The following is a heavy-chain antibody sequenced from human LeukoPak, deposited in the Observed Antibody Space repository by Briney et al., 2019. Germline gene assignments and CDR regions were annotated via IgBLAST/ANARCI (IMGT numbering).Heavy chain of an antibody. CDR1: GFTFSDYN. Sequence: GGSLRLSCSASGFTFSDYNMRWIRQAPGKVLEWVANINQDGSEKYYVDSVKGRFTITRDNTKNSLHLQMNSLRAEDTAVYYCARTWGYSYGYDDYWGQGTLVTVSS. V-gene: IGHV3-7*01. CDR3: ARTWGYSYGYDDY. D-gene: IGHD5-18*01. CDR2: INQDGSEK. J-gene: IGHJ4*02.